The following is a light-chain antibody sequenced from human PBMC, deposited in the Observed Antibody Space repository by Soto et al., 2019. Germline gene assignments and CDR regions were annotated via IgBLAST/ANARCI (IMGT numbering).Light chain of an antibody. CDR1: QSVSSK. CDR2: DAS. CDR3: QQSYITPWT. V-gene: IGKV3-15*01. Sequence: EIAMTQSPATLSVSPGERATLSCRASQSVSSKLAWYQQKPGQAPRLLIYDASTRATGIPARFSGSGSGTEFTLAISGLQPEDFATYYCQQSYITPWTFGQGTKVDNK. J-gene: IGKJ1*01.